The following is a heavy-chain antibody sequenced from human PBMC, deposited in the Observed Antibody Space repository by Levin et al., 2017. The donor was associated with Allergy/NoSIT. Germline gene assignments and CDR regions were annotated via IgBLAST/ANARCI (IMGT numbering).Heavy chain of an antibody. V-gene: IGHV3-11*01. CDR2: SSSSGSTI. CDR3: ARRGGGQTYYFDY. D-gene: IGHD2-21*01. Sequence: GGSLRLSCAASGFTFTDYYMNWIRQAPGKGLEWVSCSSSSGSTIYYADSAKGRFTISRDNAKNSLYLQMNSLTAEETAVYYCARRGGGQTYYFDYWGQGALVTVSS. CDR1: GFTFTDYY. J-gene: IGHJ4*02.